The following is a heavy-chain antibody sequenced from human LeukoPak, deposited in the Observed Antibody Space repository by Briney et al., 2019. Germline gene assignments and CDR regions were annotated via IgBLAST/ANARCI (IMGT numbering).Heavy chain of an antibody. J-gene: IGHJ4*02. CDR3: ARGLSDVY. Sequence: SGTLSLTCVVSGGSISSGYWWSWVRQPPGKGLEWIGEINHSGSTNYNPSLKSRVSISIDTSKNQFSLILNSVTAADTAVYYCARGLSDVYWGQGTLVTVSS. V-gene: IGHV4-4*02. CDR1: GGSISSGYW. CDR2: INHSGST.